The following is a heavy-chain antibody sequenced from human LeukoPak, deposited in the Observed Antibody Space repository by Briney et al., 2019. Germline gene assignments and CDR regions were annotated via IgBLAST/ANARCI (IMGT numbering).Heavy chain of an antibody. Sequence: ASVKVSCKASGYTFTGYYMHWVRQAPGQGLEWMGWINPNSGGTNYAQKFRGRVTMTRDTSISTAYMELSRLRSDDTAVYYCARDVAGRWLGLDYWGQGTLVTVSS. V-gene: IGHV1-2*02. CDR2: INPNSGGT. D-gene: IGHD6-19*01. CDR3: ARDVAGRWLGLDY. J-gene: IGHJ4*02. CDR1: GYTFTGYY.